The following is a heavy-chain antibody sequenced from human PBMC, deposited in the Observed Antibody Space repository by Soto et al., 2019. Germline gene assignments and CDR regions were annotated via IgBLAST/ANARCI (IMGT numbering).Heavy chain of an antibody. V-gene: IGHV1-69*13. Sequence: SVKVSCKASGCCFSSYAISWVRQAPGQGLEWMGGIIPIFGTANYAQKFQGRVTITADESTSTAYMELSSLRSEDTAVYYCARVNKGVYYDSSGYYPALDYWGQGTLVTVSS. D-gene: IGHD3-22*01. CDR1: GCCFSSYA. CDR2: IIPIFGTA. J-gene: IGHJ4*02. CDR3: ARVNKGVYYDSSGYYPALDY.